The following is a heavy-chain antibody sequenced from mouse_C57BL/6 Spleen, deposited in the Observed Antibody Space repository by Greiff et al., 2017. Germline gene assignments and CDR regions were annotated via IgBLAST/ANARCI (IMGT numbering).Heavy chain of an antibody. V-gene: IGHV2-2*01. CDR1: GFSLTSYG. J-gene: IGHJ1*03. CDR2: IWSGGST. Sequence: VKLQESGPGLVQPSQSLSITCTVSGFSLTSYGVHWVRQSPGKGLEWLGVIWSGGSTDYNAAFISRLSISKDNSKSQVFFKMNSLQADDTAIYYCAREASTVVATDWYFDVWGTGTTVTVSS. D-gene: IGHD1-1*01. CDR3: AREASTVVATDWYFDV.